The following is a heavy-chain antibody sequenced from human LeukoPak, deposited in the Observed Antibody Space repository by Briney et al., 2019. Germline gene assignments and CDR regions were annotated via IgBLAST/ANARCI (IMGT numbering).Heavy chain of an antibody. CDR3: AGRYCSSTSCYTSAVDY. CDR2: INPNSGGT. V-gene: IGHV1-2*04. Sequence: GASVKVSCKASGYTFTGYYMHWVRQAPGQGLEWMGWINPNSGGTNYAQKFQGWVTMTRDTSISTAYMELSRLRSDDTAVYYCAGRYCSSTSCYTSAVDYWGQGTLVTVSS. J-gene: IGHJ4*02. D-gene: IGHD2-2*02. CDR1: GYTFTGYY.